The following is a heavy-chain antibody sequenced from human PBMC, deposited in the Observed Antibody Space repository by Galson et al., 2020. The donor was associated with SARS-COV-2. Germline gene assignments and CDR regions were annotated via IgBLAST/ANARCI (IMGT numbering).Heavy chain of an antibody. Sequence: SETLSLTCTVSGGSINYYYWSWIRQPPGKGLEWIGHIYSTGSTNYNHSLRSRVIISIDTSKKQFSLKLSSVTAADTAVYYCARVGPETSGIDYDGLDVWGQGTTVTGS. D-gene: IGHD1-26*01. CDR2: IYSTGST. V-gene: IGHV4-59*01. CDR1: GGSINYYY. J-gene: IGHJ6*01. CDR3: ARVGPETSGIDYDGLDV.